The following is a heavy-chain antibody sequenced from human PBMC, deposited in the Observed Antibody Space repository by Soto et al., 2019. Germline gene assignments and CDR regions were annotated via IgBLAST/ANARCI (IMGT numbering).Heavy chain of an antibody. CDR1: GYTFTSYG. CDR2: ISAYNGNT. D-gene: IGHD3-3*01. CDR3: ASVGGGTIFGVVTPMVFDP. V-gene: IGHV1-18*01. J-gene: IGHJ5*02. Sequence: QVQLVQSGAEVKKPGASVKVSCKASGYTFTSYGISWVRQAPGQGLEWMGWISAYNGNTNYAQKRQGRVTMTTDTSTSTACMELGSLRSEDTAVYYCASVGGGTIFGVVTPMVFDPWGQGTLVTVSS.